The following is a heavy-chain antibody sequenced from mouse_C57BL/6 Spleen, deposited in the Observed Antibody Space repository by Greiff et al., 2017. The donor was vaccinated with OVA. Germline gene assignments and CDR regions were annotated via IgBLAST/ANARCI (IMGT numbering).Heavy chain of an antibody. CDR3: ARQSEGYDY. CDR1: GFTFSSYG. V-gene: IGHV5-6*01. J-gene: IGHJ2*01. CDR2: ISSGGSYT. Sequence: EVKLMESGGDLVKPGGSLKLSCAASGFTFSSYGMSWVRQTPDKRLEWVATISSGGSYTYYPASVKGRFTISRDNAKNTLYLQMSSLKSEDKAMYYCARQSEGYDYWGQGTTLTVSS. D-gene: IGHD3-1*01.